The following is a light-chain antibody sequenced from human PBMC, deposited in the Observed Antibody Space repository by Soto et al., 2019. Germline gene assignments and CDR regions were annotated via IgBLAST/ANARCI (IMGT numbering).Light chain of an antibody. J-gene: IGKJ1*01. CDR2: GTS. V-gene: IGKV3-20*01. CDR3: LQYDTSPRT. CDR1: QSIPSKF. Sequence: EIVLTQSPDTLSVYPGEGATLSCRASQSIPSKFLAWYQQRPGQAPRLLIHGTSNRATDIPDRFSGSASGTDFLLTISRLEPEDFAVYYCLQYDTSPRTFGQGTKVDIK.